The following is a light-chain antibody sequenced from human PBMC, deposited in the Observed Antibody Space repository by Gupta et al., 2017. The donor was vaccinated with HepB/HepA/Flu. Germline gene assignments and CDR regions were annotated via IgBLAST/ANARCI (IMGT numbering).Light chain of an antibody. CDR2: GNS. Sequence: QSVLTQPPSVSGAPGQRVTISCTGCSSNIGAGYDVHWYQQLPGTAPKLLIYGNSNRPSGVPDRFSGSKSDTSASLASTGLQAEDEADYYCQSYDSSLSGWVFGGGTKLTVL. V-gene: IGLV1-40*01. J-gene: IGLJ3*02. CDR3: QSYDSSLSGWV. CDR1: SSNIGAGYD.